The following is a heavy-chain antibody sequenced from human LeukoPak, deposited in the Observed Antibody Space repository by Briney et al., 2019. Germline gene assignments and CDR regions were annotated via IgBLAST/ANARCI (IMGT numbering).Heavy chain of an antibody. CDR1: GGTFSSYA. Sequence: GASVKVSCKASGGTFSSYAISWVRQAPGQGLEWVGGIIPIFGTANYAQNFQGRVTTTADESTSTAYMELSSLRAEDTAVYYCARDGPDYYGSYGMDVWGQGTTVTVSS. V-gene: IGHV1-69*13. CDR3: ARDGPDYYGSYGMDV. D-gene: IGHD3-10*01. CDR2: IIPIFGTA. J-gene: IGHJ6*02.